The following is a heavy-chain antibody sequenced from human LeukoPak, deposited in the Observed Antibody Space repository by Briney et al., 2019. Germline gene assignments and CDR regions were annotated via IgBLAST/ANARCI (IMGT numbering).Heavy chain of an antibody. CDR1: GFTFSSYD. J-gene: IGHJ4*02. V-gene: IGHV3-13*01. Sequence: GGSLRLSCAASGFTFSSYDMHWVRQTTGKGLEWVSAIGTAGDTYYPGSVKGRFTISRENAKNSLYLQMNSLRAGDTAVYYCARDAFYDSSGRADYWGQGTLVTVSS. CDR3: ARDAFYDSSGRADY. D-gene: IGHD3-22*01. CDR2: IGTAGDT.